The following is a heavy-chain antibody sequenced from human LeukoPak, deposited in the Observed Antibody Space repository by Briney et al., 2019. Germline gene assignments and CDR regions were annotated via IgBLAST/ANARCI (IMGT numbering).Heavy chain of an antibody. V-gene: IGHV4-39*01. CDR2: MYYSGST. D-gene: IGHD1-26*01. CDR3: ASGPELLTSDY. CDR1: GGSISSSSYY. Sequence: SETLSLTCTVSGGSISSSSYYWGWIRQPPGKGLEWIGSMYYSGSTYYNPSLKSRVTISVDTSKNQFSLKLSSVTAADTAVYYCASGPELLTSDYWGQGTLVTVSS. J-gene: IGHJ4*02.